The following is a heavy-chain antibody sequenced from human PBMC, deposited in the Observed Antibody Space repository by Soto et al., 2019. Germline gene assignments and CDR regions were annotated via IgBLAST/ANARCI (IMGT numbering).Heavy chain of an antibody. V-gene: IGHV1-46*01. Sequence: QVQLVQSGAEVKKPGASVKVSCKASGYAFTNYYVQWVRQAPGQGLEWMGVIHPGGGHTTYSQKFQDRVTMTRDTFTSTIHMELSSLRCEDTAVYYCARGDNDYWGQGTLVTVSS. CDR2: IHPGGGHT. CDR1: GYAFTNYY. J-gene: IGHJ4*02. CDR3: ARGDNDY.